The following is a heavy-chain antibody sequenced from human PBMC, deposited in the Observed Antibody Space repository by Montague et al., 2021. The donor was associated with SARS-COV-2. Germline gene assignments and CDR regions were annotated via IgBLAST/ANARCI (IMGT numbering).Heavy chain of an antibody. CDR3: AREDIVVVPAAIDAGSYYYYMDV. CDR2: IYYSGST. J-gene: IGHJ6*03. D-gene: IGHD2-2*02. V-gene: IGHV4-31*03. Sequence: TLSLTCTVSGGSISSGGYYWSWIRQHPGKGLEWIGYIYYSGSTYYNPSLKSRVTISVDTSKNQFSLKLSSVTAADTAVYYCAREDIVVVPAAIDAGSYYYYMDVWGQGTTVTVSS. CDR1: GGSISSGGYY.